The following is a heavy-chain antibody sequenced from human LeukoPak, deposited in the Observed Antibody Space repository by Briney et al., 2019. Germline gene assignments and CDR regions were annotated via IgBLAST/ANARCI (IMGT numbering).Heavy chain of an antibody. V-gene: IGHV1-46*01. Sequence: ASVKVSCTASGYTFTSYYMHWVRQAPGQGLEWMGMFNPSGGGTTYAQKFQGRVTMTRDTSTSTVYMELSSLRSEDTAVYYCARGRFVLDYYRFDYWGQRTLVTVSS. CDR3: ARGRFVLDYYRFDY. CDR2: FNPSGGGT. J-gene: IGHJ4*02. CDR1: GYTFTSYY. D-gene: IGHD3-22*01.